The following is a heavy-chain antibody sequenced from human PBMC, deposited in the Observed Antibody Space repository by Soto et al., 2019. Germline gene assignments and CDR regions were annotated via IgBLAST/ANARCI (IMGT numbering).Heavy chain of an antibody. J-gene: IGHJ5*02. D-gene: IGHD3-22*01. Sequence: ASVKVSCKASGGTFSSYAISWVRQAPGQGLEWMGGIIPIFGTANYAQKFQGRVTITADESTSTAYMELSSLRSEDTAVYYCARDDYYDSSGYGGWFDPWGQGTPVTVSS. CDR1: GGTFSSYA. CDR2: IIPIFGTA. V-gene: IGHV1-69*13. CDR3: ARDDYYDSSGYGGWFDP.